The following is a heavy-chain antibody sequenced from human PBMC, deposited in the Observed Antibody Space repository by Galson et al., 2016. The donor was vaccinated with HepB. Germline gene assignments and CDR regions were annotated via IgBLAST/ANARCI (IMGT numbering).Heavy chain of an antibody. CDR1: GFTFNNYG. CDR3: VQGSTAPAV. J-gene: IGHJ6*04. D-gene: IGHD1-26*01. Sequence: SLRLSCAASGFTFNNYGMTWARQAPGKGLEVVSSISRSGDSTDYANSVTGRFTISRDNSKNTLSLQMNSLRAEDTAVYYCVQGSTAPAVWGKGTTVTVSS. CDR2: ISRSGDST. V-gene: IGHV3-23*01.